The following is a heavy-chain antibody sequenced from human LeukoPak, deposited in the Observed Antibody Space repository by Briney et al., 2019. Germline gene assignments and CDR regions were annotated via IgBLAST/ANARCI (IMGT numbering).Heavy chain of an antibody. Sequence: ASVKVSCKASGYTFTGYYMHWVRQAPGQGLEWMGWINPNSGGTNYAQKFQGRVTMTRDTSISTAYMELSRLRSDDTALYYCAKCDFWSANDFFDIWGQGTMVTVSS. D-gene: IGHD3-3*01. V-gene: IGHV1-2*02. CDR2: INPNSGGT. CDR1: GYTFTGYY. CDR3: AKCDFWSANDFFDI. J-gene: IGHJ3*02.